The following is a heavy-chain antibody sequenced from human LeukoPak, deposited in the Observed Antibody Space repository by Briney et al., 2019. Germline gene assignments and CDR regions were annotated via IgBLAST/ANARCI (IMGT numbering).Heavy chain of an antibody. J-gene: IGHJ6*02. Sequence: GGSLRLSCAASGFTSSNYGMHCGGQAPGKGVRGVAVISYDESDKYYADSVKGRFTISRDNSKNTLYLQMNSLRPEDTAVYYCAKGVVAATNAAYYGMDVWGQGTTVTVSS. CDR3: AKGVVAATNAAYYGMDV. V-gene: IGHV3-30*18. D-gene: IGHD2-15*01. CDR1: GFTSSNYG. CDR2: ISYDESDK.